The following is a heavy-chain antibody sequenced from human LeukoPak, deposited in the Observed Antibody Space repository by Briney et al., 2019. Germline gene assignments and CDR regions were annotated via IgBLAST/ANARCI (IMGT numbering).Heavy chain of an antibody. CDR2: ISSSSSYI. V-gene: IGHV3-21*01. J-gene: IGHJ4*02. CDR1: ELTFISKT. CDR3: ARVGGDGYNYRTYYFDY. Sequence: PGGPLKLSCPALELTFISKTMNGFGQPQGKGLEWSSSISSSSSYIYYADSVKGRFTISRDNAKNSLYLQMNSLRAEDTAVYYCARVGGDGYNYRTYYFDYWGQGTLVTVSS. D-gene: IGHD5-24*01.